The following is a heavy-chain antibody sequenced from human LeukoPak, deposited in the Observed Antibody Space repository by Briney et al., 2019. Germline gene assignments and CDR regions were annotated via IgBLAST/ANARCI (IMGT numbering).Heavy chain of an antibody. V-gene: IGHV3-74*01. Sequence: QPGGSLRLSCAASGFTFSSYWMHWVRQAPGKGLVWVSRINIDGTNTRYADSVKGRFTISRDNAKNTLYLQMNSLRAEDTAVYYCARDQAQWELLSPPDYWGQGTLVTVSS. CDR3: ARDQAQWELLSPPDY. CDR1: GFTFSSYW. CDR2: INIDGTNT. J-gene: IGHJ4*02. D-gene: IGHD1-26*01.